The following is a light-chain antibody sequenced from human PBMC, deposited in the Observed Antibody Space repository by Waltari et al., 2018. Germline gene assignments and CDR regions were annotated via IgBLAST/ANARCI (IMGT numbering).Light chain of an antibody. J-gene: IGKJ5*01. Sequence: DIVMTQSPDSLAVSLGERATINCNFSQSVLSTSNRKTYIARYQQKPGQTPRLLINWASTRASGVPDRFSGSGSGTDFTLTVSSLQAEDVAVYYCHQYYIPPLTFGQGTRLEIK. CDR3: HQYYIPPLT. V-gene: IGKV4-1*01. CDR2: WAS. CDR1: QSVLSTSNRKTY.